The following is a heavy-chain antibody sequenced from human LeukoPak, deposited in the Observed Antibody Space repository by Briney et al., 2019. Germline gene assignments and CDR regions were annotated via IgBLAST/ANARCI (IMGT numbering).Heavy chain of an antibody. V-gene: IGHV4-34*01. CDR1: GGSFSGYY. D-gene: IGHD3-16*02. Sequence: PSETLSLTCRVYGGSFSGYYWSWIRQSPGRRLEWIGEINHSGSTNYHPSLRSRLTISVDKSNNKFSLNMTSVTAADTAVYFCARRTPGLYFGAFYYYMDVWGKGATVIISS. CDR2: INHSGST. J-gene: IGHJ6*03. CDR3: ARRTPGLYFGAFYYYMDV.